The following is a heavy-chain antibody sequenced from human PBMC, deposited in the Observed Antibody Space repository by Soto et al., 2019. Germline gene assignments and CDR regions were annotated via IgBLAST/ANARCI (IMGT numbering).Heavy chain of an antibody. CDR3: ARSLTVTRFDQ. CDR1: GGSMSNNY. CDR2: VFYTGST. Sequence: QVHLQESGPGLVKPSETLSLFCNVSGGSMSNNYWTWIRQAPGKGLEWIGYVFYTGSTNYNPSLKSRVSISVDTPKKYFSLRLNSVTAADTAVYYCARSLTVTRFDQWGQGTRVTVS. V-gene: IGHV4-59*01. D-gene: IGHD4-17*01. J-gene: IGHJ4*02.